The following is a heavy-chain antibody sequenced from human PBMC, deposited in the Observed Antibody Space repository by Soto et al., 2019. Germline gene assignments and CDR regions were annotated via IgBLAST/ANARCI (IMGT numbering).Heavy chain of an antibody. CDR1: GGSISSSSYY. V-gene: IGHV4-39*01. J-gene: IGHJ4*02. CDR2: IYYSGST. CDR3: ARLLYDYVWGSYRDY. D-gene: IGHD3-16*02. Sequence: SETLSLTCTVSGGSISSSSYYWGWIRQPPGKGLEWIGSIYYSGSTYYNPSLKSRVTISVDTSKNQFSLKLSSVTAADTAVYYCARLLYDYVWGSYRDYWGQGTLVTVPS.